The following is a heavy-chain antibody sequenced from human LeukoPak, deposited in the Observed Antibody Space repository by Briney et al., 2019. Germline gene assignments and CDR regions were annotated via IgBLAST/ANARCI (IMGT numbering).Heavy chain of an antibody. CDR3: AKDGKKYGSTWDFDY. CDR2: ISGNGYNT. CDR1: GFTFSSYA. V-gene: IGHV3-23*01. Sequence: PGGSLRLSCAASGFTFSSYAMIWVRQAPGKGLEWVSLISGNGYNTYYADSVKGRFTVSRDDSKSTRCLQQNSPRAEDTAVYYCAKDGKKYGSTWDFDYWGQGTLVTVSS. J-gene: IGHJ4*02. D-gene: IGHD6-13*01.